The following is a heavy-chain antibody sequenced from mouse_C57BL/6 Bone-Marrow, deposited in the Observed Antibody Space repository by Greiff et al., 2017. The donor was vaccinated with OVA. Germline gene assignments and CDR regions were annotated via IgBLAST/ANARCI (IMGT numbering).Heavy chain of an antibody. CDR2: ISSGSSTI. CDR3: ARRAFAY. J-gene: IGHJ3*01. V-gene: IGHV5-17*01. CDR1: GFTFSDYG. D-gene: IGHD3-3*01. Sequence: DVKLVESGGGLVKPGGSLKLSCAASGFTFSDYGMHWVRQAPEKGLEWVAYISSGSSTIYYADTVKGRFTISRDNAKNTLFLQMTSLRSEDTGMYYCARRAFAYWGQGTLVTVSA.